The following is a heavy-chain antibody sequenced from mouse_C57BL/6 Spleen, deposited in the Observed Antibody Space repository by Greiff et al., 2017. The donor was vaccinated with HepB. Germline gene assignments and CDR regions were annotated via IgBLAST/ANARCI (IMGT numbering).Heavy chain of an antibody. CDR3: ARTPITTVVATPYWYFDV. Sequence: QVQLQQPGAELVRPGSSVKLSCKASGYTFTSYWMHWVKQRPIQGLEWIGNIDPSDSETHYNQKFKDKATLTVDKSSSTAHMELRSLTSEDSAVYYCARTPITTVVATPYWYFDVWGTGTTVTVSS. V-gene: IGHV1-52*01. J-gene: IGHJ1*03. D-gene: IGHD1-1*01. CDR2: IDPSDSET. CDR1: GYTFTSYW.